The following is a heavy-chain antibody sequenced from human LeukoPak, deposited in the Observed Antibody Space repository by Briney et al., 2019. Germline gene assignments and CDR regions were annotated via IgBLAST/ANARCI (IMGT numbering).Heavy chain of an antibody. CDR3: ARDQDMEMVAATLNWFDP. CDR1: GGSISSSSYY. CDR2: IYYSGST. Sequence: SETLSLTCTVSGGSISSSSYYWGWIRQPPGKGLEWIGSIYYSGSTYYNPSLKSRVTISVDTSKNQFSLKLSSVTAADTAVYYCARDQDMEMVAATLNWFDPWGQGTQVTVSS. J-gene: IGHJ5*02. D-gene: IGHD2-15*01. V-gene: IGHV4-39*07.